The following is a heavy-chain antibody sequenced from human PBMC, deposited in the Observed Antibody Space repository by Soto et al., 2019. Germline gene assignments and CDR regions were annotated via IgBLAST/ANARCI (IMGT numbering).Heavy chain of an antibody. V-gene: IGHV3-53*01. CDR2: INSGNSNT. D-gene: IGHD3-22*01. Sequence: GGSLRLSCAASGLTVFNIYMSWVRQAPGKGLEWVSAINSGNSNTYYADSVKGRFTISRDSSQNTLHLQMNSLRVEDTAVYYCARDVGYYGGSGYSGSWGQGTLVTVSS. CDR3: ARDVGYYGGSGYSGS. J-gene: IGHJ5*02. CDR1: GLTVFNIY.